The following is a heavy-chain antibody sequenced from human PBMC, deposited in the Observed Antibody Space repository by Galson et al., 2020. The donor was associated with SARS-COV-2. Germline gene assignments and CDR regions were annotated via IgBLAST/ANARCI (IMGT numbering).Heavy chain of an antibody. J-gene: IGHJ6*02. CDR1: GFTFSSYG. CDR2: ISYDGSNK. CDR3: AKDERHPSTLWFGAVYYYGMDV. Sequence: GESLKISCAASGFTFSSYGMHWVRQAPGKGLEWVAVISYDGSNKYYADSVKGRFTISRDNSKNTLYLQMNSLRAEDTAVYYCAKDERHPSTLWFGAVYYYGMDVWGQGTTVTVSS. V-gene: IGHV3-30*18. D-gene: IGHD3-10*01.